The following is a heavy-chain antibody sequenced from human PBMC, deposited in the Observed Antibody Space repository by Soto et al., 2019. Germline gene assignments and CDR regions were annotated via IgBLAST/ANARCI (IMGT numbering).Heavy chain of an antibody. D-gene: IGHD1-7*01. CDR1: GGSFSGYY. CDR2: INHSGST. J-gene: IGHJ6*03. V-gene: IGHV4-34*01. Sequence: SETLSLTCAVYGGSFSGYYWSWIRQPPGKGLEWIGEINHSGSTNYNPSLKSRVTISVDTSKNQFSLKLSSVTAADTAVYYCASIVITGTTSYYYYYMDVWGKGTTVTAP. CDR3: ASIVITGTTSYYYYYMDV.